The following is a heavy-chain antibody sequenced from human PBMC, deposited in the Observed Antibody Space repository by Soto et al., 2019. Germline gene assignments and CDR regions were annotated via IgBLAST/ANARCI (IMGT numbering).Heavy chain of an antibody. CDR2: IDPRDSYV. V-gene: IGHV5-10-1*01. J-gene: IGHJ5*02. CDR3: ARLFCSTTTCDSWFDP. Sequence: VESLKISCTGFGDTFTTFWISWVRQMPWKGLEWMGRIDPRDSYVNYSPSFQGHVTISLDKSISTAYLQWGSLKASDTAMYYCARLFCSTTTCDSWFDPWGQGTLVTVPQ. CDR1: GDTFTTFW. D-gene: IGHD2-2*01.